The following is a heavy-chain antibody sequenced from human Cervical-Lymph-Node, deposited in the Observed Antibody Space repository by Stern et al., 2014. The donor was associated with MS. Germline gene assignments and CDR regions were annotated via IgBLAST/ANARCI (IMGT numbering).Heavy chain of an antibody. CDR1: GGTFSNYG. J-gene: IGHJ4*02. CDR3: ARDPGSGLSGIFDY. D-gene: IGHD1-20*01. Sequence: VQLVESEAAVKKPGSSVKVSCKASGGTFSNYGINWVRQAPGQGLAWMGGFIRNIGAAKYSQKFQGRVTITADESASTAYMELSSLRSDDTAVYYCARDPGSGLSGIFDYWGQGALVTVSS. V-gene: IGHV1-69*01. CDR2: FIRNIGAA.